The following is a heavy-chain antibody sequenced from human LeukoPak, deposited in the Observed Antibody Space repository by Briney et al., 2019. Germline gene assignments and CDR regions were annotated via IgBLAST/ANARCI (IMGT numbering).Heavy chain of an antibody. CDR2: IYTSGST. CDR3: ARVTGYMIEDYFDY. D-gene: IGHD3-9*01. CDR1: GGSISSYY. J-gene: IGHJ4*02. Sequence: SETLSLTCTVSGGSISSYYWSWIRQPAGKGLEWIGRIYTSGSTNYNPSLKSRVTISVDTSKNQFSLKLRSVTAADTAVYYCARVTGYMIEDYFDYWGQGILVTVSS. V-gene: IGHV4-4*07.